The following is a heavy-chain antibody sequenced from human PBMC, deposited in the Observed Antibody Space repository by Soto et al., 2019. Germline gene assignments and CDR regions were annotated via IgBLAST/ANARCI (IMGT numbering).Heavy chain of an antibody. J-gene: IGHJ4*02. CDR1: GFTFSSYS. CDR3: ARGRGITGTTYYFDY. Sequence: GGSLRLSCAASGFTFSSYSMNWVRQAPGKGLEWVSSISSSSSYIYYADSVKGRFTISRDNAKNSLYLQMNSLRAEDTAVYYCARGRGITGTTYYFDYWGQGTLVTVSS. D-gene: IGHD1-7*01. V-gene: IGHV3-21*01. CDR2: ISSSSSYI.